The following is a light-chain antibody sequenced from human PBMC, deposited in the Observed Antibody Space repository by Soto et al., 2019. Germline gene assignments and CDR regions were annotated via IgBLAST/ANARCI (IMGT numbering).Light chain of an antibody. V-gene: IGKV3-15*01. CDR1: QSVSSK. CDR2: GAS. J-gene: IGKJ4*01. CDR3: QQYNNWPLT. Sequence: EIVMTQSPATLSVSPGERATLSCRASQSVSSKLAWYQQKPGQAPRLLIYGASTRATGIPARFSGSGSGTEFNLTISSLQSEDFDFYYCQQYNNWPLTFGGGTKVEIK.